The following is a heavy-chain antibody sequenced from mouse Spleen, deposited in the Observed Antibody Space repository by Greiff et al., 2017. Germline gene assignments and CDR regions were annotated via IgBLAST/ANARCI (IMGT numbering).Heavy chain of an antibody. Sequence: QVQLQQPGAELVMPGASVKLSRKASGYTFTSYWMHWVKQRPGQGLEWIGEIDPSDSYTNYNQKFKGKATLTVDKSSSTENKQLSSMTSEESAVYDCARSTTVVQYYAMDYWGQGTSVTVSS. D-gene: IGHD1-1*01. CDR3: ARSTTVVQYYAMDY. CDR2: IDPSDSYT. CDR1: GYTFTSYW. V-gene: IGHV1-69*01. J-gene: IGHJ4*01.